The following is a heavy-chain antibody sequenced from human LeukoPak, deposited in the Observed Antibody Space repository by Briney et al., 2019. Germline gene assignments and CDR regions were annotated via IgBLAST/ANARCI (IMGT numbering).Heavy chain of an antibody. V-gene: IGHV3-23*01. CDR2: ISGSGGST. CDR3: VRDPEGIAAAGTDFDY. Sequence: GGSLRLSCAASGFTFSSYAMSWVRQAPGKGLEWVSAISGSGGSTYYADSVKGRFTISRDNAKNSLYLQMNSLRAEDTAVYYCVRDPEGIAAAGTDFDYWGQGTLVTVSS. D-gene: IGHD6-13*01. J-gene: IGHJ4*02. CDR1: GFTFSSYA.